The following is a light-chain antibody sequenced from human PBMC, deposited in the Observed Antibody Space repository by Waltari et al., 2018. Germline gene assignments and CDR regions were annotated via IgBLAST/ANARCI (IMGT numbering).Light chain of an antibody. J-gene: IGLJ1*01. CDR1: SSDVGHYNL. CDR3: CSYAGLGIYV. V-gene: IGLV2-23*02. CDR2: EVT. Sequence: QSGLTQPASVSGSPGQSITISCTGTSSDVGHYNLVSWYQQYPGKAPKLMVYEVTKRTSGVSDRFSGSKSGNTAFLTISGLQSEDEADYYCCSYAGLGIYVFGTGTKVTVL.